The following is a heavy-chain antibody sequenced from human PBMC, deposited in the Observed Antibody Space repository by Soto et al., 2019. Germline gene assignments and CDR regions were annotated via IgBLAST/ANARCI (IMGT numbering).Heavy chain of an antibody. Sequence: SVKVSCKASGGTFSSYSISWVLQAPGQGLEWMGGIIPIFGTANYAQKFQGRVTITADESTSTAYMELSSLRSEDTAVYYCATWHLREHAYDIWGQGTAVTVSS. CDR2: IIPIFGTA. J-gene: IGHJ3*02. CDR1: GGTFSSYS. V-gene: IGHV1-69*13. D-gene: IGHD4-17*01. CDR3: ATWHLREHAYDI.